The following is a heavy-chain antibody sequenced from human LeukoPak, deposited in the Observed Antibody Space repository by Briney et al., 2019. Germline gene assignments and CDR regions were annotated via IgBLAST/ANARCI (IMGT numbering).Heavy chain of an antibody. Sequence: PGGSLRLTCAASGFIFGAYALHWVRQAPGKGLEWVTVTSYDGNTKHYADSVKGRFTISRDNSKNTLWLQMNSLRPEDSAVYFCAKDSQSLDGYYTVGNFDFWGQGTLVTVSS. V-gene: IGHV3-30*04. CDR1: GFIFGAYA. CDR2: TSYDGNTK. D-gene: IGHD3-3*01. J-gene: IGHJ4*02. CDR3: AKDSQSLDGYYTVGNFDF.